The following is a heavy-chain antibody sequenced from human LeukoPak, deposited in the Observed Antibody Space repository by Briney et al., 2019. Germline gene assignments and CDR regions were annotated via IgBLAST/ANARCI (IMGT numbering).Heavy chain of an antibody. CDR1: GFTISNFD. D-gene: IGHD6-13*01. V-gene: IGHV3-13*01. CDR2: IGTAGDT. Sequence: GGSLRLSCATSGFTISNFDLHWVRQATGEGLEWVSAIGTAGDTYYPDSVKGRFTISRDNAKNSFYLQMNNLRVGDTAVYYCSRGGAPAGYAYDVWGHGTVVTVSS. J-gene: IGHJ3*01. CDR3: SRGGAPAGYAYDV.